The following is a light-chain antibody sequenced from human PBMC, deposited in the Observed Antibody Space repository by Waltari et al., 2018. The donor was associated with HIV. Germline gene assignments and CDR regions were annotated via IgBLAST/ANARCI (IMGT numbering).Light chain of an antibody. J-gene: IGLJ3*02. CDR3: QAWDSSTRV. CDR2: QDS. Sequence: SYELTQPPSVSVSPGQTASITCSGDKLGDKYACWYQQKPGRSPVLVIYQDSTRPSGIPERFSGSNSGNTATLTISGTQAMDEADYYCQAWDSSTRVFGGGTKLTVL. V-gene: IGLV3-1*01. CDR1: KLGDKY.